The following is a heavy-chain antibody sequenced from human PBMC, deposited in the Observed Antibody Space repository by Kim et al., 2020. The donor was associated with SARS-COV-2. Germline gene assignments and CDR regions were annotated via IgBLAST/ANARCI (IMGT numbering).Heavy chain of an antibody. D-gene: IGHD3-16*01. Sequence: GGSRRLSCAASGFKVSGNYMSWVRQAPGKGLEWISIIYSGNSTYDADSVKGRFTISRDNSKNTLDLRMSSLKVEDTALYYCVGGPTRHYVWGRGTLFTVS. V-gene: IGHV3-53*01. J-gene: IGHJ4*02. CDR1: GFKVSGNY. CDR2: IYSGNST. CDR3: VGGPTRHYV.